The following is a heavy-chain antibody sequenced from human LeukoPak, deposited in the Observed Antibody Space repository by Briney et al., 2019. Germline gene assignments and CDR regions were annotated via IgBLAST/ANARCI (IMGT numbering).Heavy chain of an antibody. CDR1: RYTFTSYY. CDR2: INPSGGST. Sequence: VASVKVSCKASRYTFTSYYMHWVRQAPGQGLEWMGIINPSGGSTSYAQKFQGRVTMTRDTSTSTVYMELSSLRSEDTAVYYCARDHTMVRLSYGMDVWGQGTTVTVSS. D-gene: IGHD3-10*01. CDR3: ARDHTMVRLSYGMDV. J-gene: IGHJ6*02. V-gene: IGHV1-46*01.